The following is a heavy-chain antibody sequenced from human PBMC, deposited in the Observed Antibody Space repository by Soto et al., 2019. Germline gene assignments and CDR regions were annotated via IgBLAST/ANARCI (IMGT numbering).Heavy chain of an antibody. CDR3: ARNPHPTMVRGVEPYYFDY. Sequence: EVQLLESGGGLVQPGGSLRLSCAASGFTFSSYAMSWVRQAPGKGLEWVSAISGSGGSTYYADSVKGRFTISRDNSKNTLYLQMNSLRAEDTAVYYWARNPHPTMVRGVEPYYFDYWGQGTLVTVSS. CDR2: ISGSGGST. D-gene: IGHD3-10*01. V-gene: IGHV3-23*01. J-gene: IGHJ4*02. CDR1: GFTFSSYA.